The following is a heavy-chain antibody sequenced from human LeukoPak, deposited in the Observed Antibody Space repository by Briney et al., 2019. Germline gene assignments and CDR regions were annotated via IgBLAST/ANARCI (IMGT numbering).Heavy chain of an antibody. CDR3: ARTRAVAGTDFDY. CDR2: IYYSAST. D-gene: IGHD6-19*01. CDR1: GGSISSSSYY. J-gene: IGHJ4*02. V-gene: IGHV4-39*01. Sequence: SETLSLTCTVSGGSISSSSYYWGWIRQPPGKGLEWIGSIYYSASTYYNPSLKSRVTISVDTSKNQFSLKLSSVTAADTAVYYCARTRAVAGTDFDYWGQGALVTVSS.